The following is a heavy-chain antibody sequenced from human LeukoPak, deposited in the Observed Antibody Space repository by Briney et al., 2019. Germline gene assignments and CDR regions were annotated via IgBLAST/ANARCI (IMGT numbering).Heavy chain of an antibody. Sequence: ASVKVSCKASGYTFTGYYMHWVRQAPGQGLELMGWINPNSGGTNYAQKFQGRVTMTRDTSISTAYMELSRLRSDDTAVYYCARVADYDFWSGPTYYFDYWGQGTLVTVSS. V-gene: IGHV1-2*02. CDR3: ARVADYDFWSGPTYYFDY. CDR1: GYTFTGYY. D-gene: IGHD3-3*01. CDR2: INPNSGGT. J-gene: IGHJ4*02.